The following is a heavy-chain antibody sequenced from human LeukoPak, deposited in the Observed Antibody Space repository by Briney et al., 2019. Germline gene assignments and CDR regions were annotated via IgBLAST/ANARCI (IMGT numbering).Heavy chain of an antibody. D-gene: IGHD4-17*01. V-gene: IGHV3-7*01. CDR3: ARVGRVTTPRYSDY. CDR1: GFTFSSYW. CDR2: IEEYGSQK. J-gene: IGHJ4*02. Sequence: PGGSLRLSCAASGFTFSSYWISWVRQAPGKGLEWVANIEEYGSQKYYVDSVKGRFTNSRDNAKNSVYLQMNSLRAEDTAVYYCARVGRVTTPRYSDYWGQGTLVTVSS.